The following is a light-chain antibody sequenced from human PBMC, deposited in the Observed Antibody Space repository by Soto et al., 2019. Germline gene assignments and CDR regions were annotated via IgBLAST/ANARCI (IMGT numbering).Light chain of an antibody. J-gene: IGKJ1*01. Sequence: DIQMTQSPSSLSASVGDRVTITCRASQGIGTYLALYQHKPGQVPKLLIYSASTLKSGVPSRFSGSGSGTTFTLPISRLPPEDVATYYCQRYIIAPTFGQGTKVEIK. CDR2: SAS. CDR1: QGIGTY. V-gene: IGKV1-27*01. CDR3: QRYIIAPT.